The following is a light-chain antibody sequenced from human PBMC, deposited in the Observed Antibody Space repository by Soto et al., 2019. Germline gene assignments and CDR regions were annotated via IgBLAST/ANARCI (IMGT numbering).Light chain of an antibody. CDR2: DVS. CDR3: CSYAGNSSYV. V-gene: IGLV2-11*01. CDR1: SFDVGGYNY. Sequence: QSALTQPRSVSGSPGQSVTISCTGTSFDVGGYNYVSWYQQHPGKAPKLMIYDVSKRPSGVPDRFSGSKSGNTASLTISGLQAEDEADYYCCSYAGNSSYVFGTGTKLTVL. J-gene: IGLJ1*01.